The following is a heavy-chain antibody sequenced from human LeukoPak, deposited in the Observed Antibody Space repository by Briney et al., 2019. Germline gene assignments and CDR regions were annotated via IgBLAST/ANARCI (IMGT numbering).Heavy chain of an antibody. Sequence: ASVKVSCKASGYTFTSYDINWVRQAPGQGLEWMGWMNPNSGNTGYAQKFQGRVTMTRNTSISTAYMELSSLRSEDTAVYYCARRGYYDPDAFDIWGQGTMVTVSS. CDR3: ARRGYYDPDAFDI. CDR1: GYTFTSYD. V-gene: IGHV1-8*01. CDR2: MNPNSGNT. J-gene: IGHJ3*02. D-gene: IGHD3-22*01.